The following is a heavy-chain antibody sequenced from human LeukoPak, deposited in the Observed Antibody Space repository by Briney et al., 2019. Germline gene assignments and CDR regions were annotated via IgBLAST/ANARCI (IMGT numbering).Heavy chain of an antibody. CDR1: GYTFNIYG. CDR3: ARDNSATSDCSSTSCYHFHY. V-gene: IGHV1-18*04. D-gene: IGHD2-2*01. Sequence: ASVKVSCKASGYTFNIYGITWVRQAPGQGLEWMGWISAYNGNTNFAQKLQGRVTMTTDTSTSTAYMELRSLRSDDTAVYYCARDNSATSDCSSTSCYHFHYWGQGTLVTVS. CDR2: ISAYNGNT. J-gene: IGHJ4*02.